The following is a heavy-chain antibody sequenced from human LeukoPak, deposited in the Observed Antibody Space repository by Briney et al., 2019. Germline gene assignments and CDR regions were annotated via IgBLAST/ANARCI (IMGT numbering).Heavy chain of an antibody. CDR1: GGTFSSYA. CDR3: ARVSSSWYRGWFDP. Sequence: ASVKVSCKASGGTFSSYAISWVRQAPGQGLEWMGWISAYNGNTNYAQKLQGRVTMTTDTSTSTAYMELRSLRSDDTAVYYCARVSSSWYRGWFDPWGQGTLVTVSS. D-gene: IGHD6-13*01. CDR2: ISAYNGNT. V-gene: IGHV1-18*01. J-gene: IGHJ5*02.